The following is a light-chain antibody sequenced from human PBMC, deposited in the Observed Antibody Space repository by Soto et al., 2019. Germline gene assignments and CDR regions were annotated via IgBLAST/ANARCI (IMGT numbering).Light chain of an antibody. Sequence: EIVLTQSPDTLSLSPGERATLACRASQSVDNYLAWYQQRPGQAPRLLIYDASNRASGIPARFSGSGSGTDFTLTISSLQSEDFAVYNCQQYNKWPRTFGQGTKVEIK. CDR1: QSVDNY. V-gene: IGKV3-11*01. J-gene: IGKJ2*01. CDR3: QQYNKWPRT. CDR2: DAS.